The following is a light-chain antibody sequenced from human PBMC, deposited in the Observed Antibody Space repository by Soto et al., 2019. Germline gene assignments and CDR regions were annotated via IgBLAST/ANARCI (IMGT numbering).Light chain of an antibody. Sequence: IVLTQSPATLSVSPGGSATLSCRASQGISSLLAWYQQKPGQAPRLLIYAASTRAAGIPARFSGSGSGTDFTLTISSLQSEDFAVYYCQQYYDWPITFGQGTRLEIK. J-gene: IGKJ5*01. CDR2: AAS. V-gene: IGKV3-15*01. CDR3: QQYYDWPIT. CDR1: QGISSL.